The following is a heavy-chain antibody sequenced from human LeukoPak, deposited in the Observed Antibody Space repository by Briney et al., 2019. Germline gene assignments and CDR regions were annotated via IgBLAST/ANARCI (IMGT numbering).Heavy chain of an antibody. J-gene: IGHJ3*02. V-gene: IGHV3-66*01. Sequence: GGSLRLSCAASGFTVSSNYMSWVRQAPGKGLEWVSFIYSGGNTYYADSVKGRFTISRDNSKNTLYLQMNSLRAEDTAVYYCARDHRPLNYYDTSGGLDIWGQETMVTVSS. D-gene: IGHD3-22*01. CDR2: IYSGGNT. CDR1: GFTVSSNY. CDR3: ARDHRPLNYYDTSGGLDI.